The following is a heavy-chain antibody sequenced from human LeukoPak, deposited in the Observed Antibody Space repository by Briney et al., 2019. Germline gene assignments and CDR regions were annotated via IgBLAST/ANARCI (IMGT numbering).Heavy chain of an antibody. CDR3: AKEVVTATLIDY. CDR2: ISSSVTIT. Sequence: GGSLRLSCAASGFTFSSYAMHWVRQAPGKGLEWVSTISSSVTITYYADSVRGRFTISRDNSKSMLYLQMSSLRTDDTAVYYCAKEVVTATLIDYWGQGTLVTVSS. D-gene: IGHD2-21*02. V-gene: IGHV3-23*01. J-gene: IGHJ4*02. CDR1: GFTFSSYA.